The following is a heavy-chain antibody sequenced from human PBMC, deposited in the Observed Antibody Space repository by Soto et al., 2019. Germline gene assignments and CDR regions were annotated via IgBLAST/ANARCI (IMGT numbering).Heavy chain of an antibody. CDR1: GFTFSGYA. Sequence: EVQLLESGGDMVQPGGSLRLSCTVSGFTFSGYAMNWVRQAPGKGLEWVSSISDSGGRTYYADSVKGRFTISRDNLKNTLYLQMNSLRAEDTAVYYCAKANKFSSSNNCYVFDYWGQGTLVTVSS. D-gene: IGHD2-2*01. J-gene: IGHJ4*02. CDR2: ISDSGGRT. V-gene: IGHV3-23*01. CDR3: AKANKFSSSNNCYVFDY.